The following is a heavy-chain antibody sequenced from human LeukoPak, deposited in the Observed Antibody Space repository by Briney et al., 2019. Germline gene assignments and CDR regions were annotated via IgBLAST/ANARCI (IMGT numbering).Heavy chain of an antibody. CDR3: AAAEVRGVIKDYYYGMDV. J-gene: IGHJ6*02. D-gene: IGHD3-10*01. CDR2: IVVGSGNT. Sequence: SVKVSCKASGLTFTSSAMQWVRQARGQRHEWIGWIVVGSGNTNYAQKFQERVTITRDMSTSTAYMELSSLRSEDTAVYYCAAAEVRGVIKDYYYGMDVWGQGTTVTVSS. V-gene: IGHV1-58*02. CDR1: GLTFTSSA.